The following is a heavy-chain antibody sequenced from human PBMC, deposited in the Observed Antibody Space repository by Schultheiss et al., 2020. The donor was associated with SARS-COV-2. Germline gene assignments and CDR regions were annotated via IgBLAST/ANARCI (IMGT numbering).Heavy chain of an antibody. J-gene: IGHJ6*02. CDR2: ISYDGSNK. CDR1: GFTFSSYG. V-gene: IGHV3-30*18. D-gene: IGHD2-15*01. Sequence: GGSLRLSCAASGFTFSSYGMHWVRQAPGKGLEWVAVISYDGSNKYYADSVKGRFTISRDNSKNTLYLQMYSLRAEDTAVYYCAKDLDCSGGSCYSYYYYGMDVWGQGTTVTVSS. CDR3: AKDLDCSGGSCYSYYYYGMDV.